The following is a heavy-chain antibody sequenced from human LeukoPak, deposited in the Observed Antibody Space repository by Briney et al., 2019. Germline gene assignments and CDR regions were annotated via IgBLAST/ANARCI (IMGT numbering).Heavy chain of an antibody. CDR1: GFTFSSYA. J-gene: IGHJ4*02. CDR2: IKQDGSEK. D-gene: IGHD1-7*01. Sequence: PGGSLRLSCAASGFTFSSYAMHWVRQAPGKGLEWVANIKQDGSEKYYVDSVKGRFTISRDNAKNSLYLQMNSLRAEDTAVYYCARDGDNWNYLYYFDYWGQGTLVTVSP. V-gene: IGHV3-7*01. CDR3: ARDGDNWNYLYYFDY.